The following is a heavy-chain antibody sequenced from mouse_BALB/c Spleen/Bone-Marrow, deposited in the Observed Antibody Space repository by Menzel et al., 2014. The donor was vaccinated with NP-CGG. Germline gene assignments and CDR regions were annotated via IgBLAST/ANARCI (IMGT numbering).Heavy chain of an antibody. V-gene: IGHV2-2*01. CDR1: SFSLSSFG. Sequence: VQLQQSGPGLVQPSQSLSITCTVSSFSLSSFGLHWVRQSPGKGLEWLGVICSGGSTDYNAAFISRLSISKDNSKSQVFFKMNSLQAYYTAIYYCAKNWDDYAMDYWGQGTSVTVSS. J-gene: IGHJ4*01. CDR3: AKNWDDYAMDY. CDR2: ICSGGST. D-gene: IGHD4-1*01.